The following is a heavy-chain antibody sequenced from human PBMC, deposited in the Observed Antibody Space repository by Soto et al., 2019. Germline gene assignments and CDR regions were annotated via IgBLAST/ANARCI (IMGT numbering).Heavy chain of an antibody. CDR3: ARASTQLDLGYYYYGMDV. CDR1: GGSISSGGYY. J-gene: IGHJ6*02. CDR2: IYYSGST. V-gene: IGHV4-31*03. D-gene: IGHD6-13*01. Sequence: SSETLSLTCTVSGGSISSGGYYWSWIRQHPGKGLEWIGYIYYSGSTYYNPSLKSRVTISVDTSKNQFSLKLSPVTAADTAVYYCARASTQLDLGYYYYGMDVWGQGTTVTVSS.